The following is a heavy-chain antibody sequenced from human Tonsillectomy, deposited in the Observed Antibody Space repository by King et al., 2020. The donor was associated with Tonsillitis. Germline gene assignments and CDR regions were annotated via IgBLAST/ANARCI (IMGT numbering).Heavy chain of an antibody. D-gene: IGHD3-22*01. Sequence: VQLQESGPGLVKPSETLSLTCTVSGGSISSYYWTWIRQPPGKGLEWIGYVHYSGDTNYKSSLKSRATISVDTSKNQFSLNLRSVSAADTAVYYFARGFRGGYDPWGQGTLVTVSS. V-gene: IGHV4-59*08. J-gene: IGHJ5*02. CDR3: ARGFRGGYDP. CDR1: GGSISSYY. CDR2: VHYSGDT.